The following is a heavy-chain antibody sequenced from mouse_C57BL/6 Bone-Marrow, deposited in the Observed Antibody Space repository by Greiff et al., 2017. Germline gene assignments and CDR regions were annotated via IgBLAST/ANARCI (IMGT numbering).Heavy chain of an antibody. D-gene: IGHD1-1*01. CDR2: ISSGGSYT. V-gene: IGHV5-6*01. J-gene: IGHJ3*01. Sequence: EVQLVESGGDLVKPGGSLKLSCAASGFTFSSYGMSWVRQTPDRRLEWVATISSGGSYTYYPDSVKGRFTISRDNATNTLYLQMSSLKSEDTAMYSCAGQGVIRYLFAYWGQGTLVTVSA. CDR3: AGQGVIRYLFAY. CDR1: GFTFSSYG.